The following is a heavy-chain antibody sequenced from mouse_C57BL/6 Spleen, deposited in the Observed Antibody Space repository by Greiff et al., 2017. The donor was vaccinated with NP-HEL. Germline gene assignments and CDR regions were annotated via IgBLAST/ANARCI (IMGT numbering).Heavy chain of an antibody. V-gene: IGHV5-4*03. CDR2: ISAGGSYT. CDR1: GFTFSSYA. Sequence: EVMLVESGGGLVKPGGSLKLSCAASGFTFSSYAMSWVRQTPEKRLEWVATISAGGSYTYYPDNVKGRFTISRDTAKNNLYLQMSQLKPKDTAMDYCARDRSYYGNDAAMDYWGQGTSVTVSS. CDR3: ARDRSYYGNDAAMDY. D-gene: IGHD2-2*01. J-gene: IGHJ4*01.